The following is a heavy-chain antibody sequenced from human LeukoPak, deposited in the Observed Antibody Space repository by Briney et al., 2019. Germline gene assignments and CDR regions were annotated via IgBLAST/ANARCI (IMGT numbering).Heavy chain of an antibody. CDR3: ARGLFGVVTQPWFDP. J-gene: IGHJ5*02. V-gene: IGHV3-64*01. Sequence: GGSLRLSCAASGFSFSNFAMHWVRQAPGKGLEYVSTISENGDGTYYANSVKGRFTISRDNSKNTLYLQMGSLTAEDMAVYYCARGLFGVVTQPWFDPWGQGTLVTVSS. CDR1: GFSFSNFA. D-gene: IGHD3-3*01. CDR2: ISENGDGT.